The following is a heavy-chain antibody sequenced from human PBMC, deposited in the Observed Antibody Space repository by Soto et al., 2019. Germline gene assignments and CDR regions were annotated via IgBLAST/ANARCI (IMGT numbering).Heavy chain of an antibody. CDR2: ISAYNGNT. D-gene: IGHD2-21*02. J-gene: IGHJ6*02. CDR1: GYTFTSYG. CDR3: ARVPPIVVVTVSYYGMDV. Sequence: ASVNVSCKASGYTFTSYGISWVRQAPGQGLEWMGWISAYNGNTNYAQKLQGRVTMTTDTSTSTAYMELRSLRSDDTAVYYCARVPPIVVVTVSYYGMDVWGQGTTVTVSS. V-gene: IGHV1-18*04.